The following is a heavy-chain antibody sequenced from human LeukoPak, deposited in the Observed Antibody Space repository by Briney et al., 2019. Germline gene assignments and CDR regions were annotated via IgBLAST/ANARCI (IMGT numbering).Heavy chain of an antibody. D-gene: IGHD1-26*01. J-gene: IGHJ4*02. Sequence: GESLRLSCTASGFTFSSYWMHWVRQAPGKGLEWVSCITSDGSSTSHADSVKGRFTISRDNAKTTLYLQMNSLRAEDTAVYYCSRGVGATDSWGQGTLVTVSS. CDR2: ITSDGSST. CDR3: SRGVGATDS. CDR1: GFTFSSYW. V-gene: IGHV3-74*01.